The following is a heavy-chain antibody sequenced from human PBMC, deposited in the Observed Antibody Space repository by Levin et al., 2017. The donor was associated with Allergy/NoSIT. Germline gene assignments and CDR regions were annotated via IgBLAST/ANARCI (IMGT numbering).Heavy chain of an antibody. J-gene: IGHJ4*02. CDR3: TTVRVVVVVAASLPTDY. Sequence: GESLKISCAASGFTFSNAWMSWVRQAPGKGLEWVGRIKSKTDGGTTDYAAPVKGRFTISRDDSKNTLYLQMNSLKTEDTAVYYCTTVRVVVVVAASLPTDYWGQGTLVTVSS. D-gene: IGHD2-15*01. V-gene: IGHV3-15*01. CDR2: IKSKTDGGTT. CDR1: GFTFSNAW.